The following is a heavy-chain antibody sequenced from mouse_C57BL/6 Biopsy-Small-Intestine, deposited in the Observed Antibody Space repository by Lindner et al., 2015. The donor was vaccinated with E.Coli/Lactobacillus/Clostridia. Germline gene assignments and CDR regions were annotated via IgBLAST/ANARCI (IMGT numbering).Heavy chain of an antibody. V-gene: IGHV5-4*01. Sequence: QLQESGEDLVRSGGSLKLSCTASGFTFSIYAMSWVRQTPEKRLEWVATISDGGTYTYYPDNVKGRFTISRDNAKNNLYLQMSHLKSEDTAMYYCARPTMYYFDYWGQGTTLTVSS. J-gene: IGHJ2*01. D-gene: IGHD2-10*01. CDR1: GFTFSIYA. CDR3: ARPTMYYFDY. CDR2: ISDGGTYT.